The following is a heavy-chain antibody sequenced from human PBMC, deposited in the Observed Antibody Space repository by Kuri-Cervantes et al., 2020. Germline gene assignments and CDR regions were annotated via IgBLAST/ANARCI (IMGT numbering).Heavy chain of an antibody. CDR2: IYIGGST. CDR3: ARAGVPERGIVEPRGY. V-gene: IGHV3-53*01. D-gene: IGHD1-26*01. CDR1: GFTVSSNY. J-gene: IGHJ4*02. Sequence: GESLKISCAASGFTVSSNYMRWVRQAPGKGLEWVSVIYIGGSTYYADAVQGRFTISRDNSQNTLYLQMNSLRAEDTAVYYCARAGVPERGIVEPRGYWGQGTLVTVSS.